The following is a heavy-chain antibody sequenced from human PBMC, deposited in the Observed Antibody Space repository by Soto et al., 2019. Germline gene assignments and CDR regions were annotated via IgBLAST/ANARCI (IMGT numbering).Heavy chain of an antibody. J-gene: IGHJ3*01. Sequence: VQLLESGGGLVQPGGSLRLSCEASGFTFSNYAMAWVRQTPGEGPEWVSTIGGGDDIFYAESVQGRFIISRDDSRSTMYLQMDTLRVEDTAIYFCAKDSISYNGIYDAFDVWGQGTVVTVSS. CDR3: AKDSISYNGIYDAFDV. D-gene: IGHD3-3*02. V-gene: IGHV3-23*01. CDR2: IGGGDDI. CDR1: GFTFSNYA.